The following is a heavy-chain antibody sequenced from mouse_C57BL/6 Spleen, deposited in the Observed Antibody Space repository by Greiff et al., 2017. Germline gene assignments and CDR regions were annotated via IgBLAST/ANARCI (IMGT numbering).Heavy chain of an antibody. CDR3: SRARGSSYCAMDY. Sequence: EVMLVESGGGLVKPGGSLKLSCAASGFTFSSYAMSWVRQTPEKRLEWVATISDGGSYTYYPDNVKGRFTISRDNAKNNLYLQMSHLKSEDTAMYYCSRARGSSYCAMDYWGQGTSVTVSA. CDR2: ISDGGSYT. CDR1: GFTFSSYA. V-gene: IGHV5-4*03. D-gene: IGHD1-1*01. J-gene: IGHJ4*01.